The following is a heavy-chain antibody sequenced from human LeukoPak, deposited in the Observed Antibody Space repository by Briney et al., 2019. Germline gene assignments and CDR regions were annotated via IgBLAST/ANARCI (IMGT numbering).Heavy chain of an antibody. D-gene: IGHD5-12*01. CDR3: AKDRTRYTGYVHFDY. V-gene: IGHV3-23*01. CDR2: FSGSGDST. J-gene: IGHJ4*02. CDR1: RFTFSNYA. Sequence: GGSLRLSCAASRFTFSNYAMSWVRQAPGQGLEWVSSFSGSGDSTSYADSVKGRFTISRDNSKNTLSLEMNSLRAEDTAVYYCAKDRTRYTGYVHFDYWGQGTLVTVSS.